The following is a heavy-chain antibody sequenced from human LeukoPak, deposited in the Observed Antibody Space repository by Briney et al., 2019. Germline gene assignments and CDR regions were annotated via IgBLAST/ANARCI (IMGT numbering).Heavy chain of an antibody. CDR3: ARAMPGVAAAGIPGFDP. CDR2: IYTSGHI. CDR1: GGSISSGNYY. J-gene: IGHJ5*02. D-gene: IGHD6-13*01. Sequence: PSETLSLTCTVSGGSISSGNYYWSWIRQPAGKGLEWIGRIYTSGHINYNPSLQSRVTISLDTSKNQFSLKLSSVTAADTATYYCARAMPGVAAAGIPGFDPWGQGTLVTVSS. V-gene: IGHV4-61*02.